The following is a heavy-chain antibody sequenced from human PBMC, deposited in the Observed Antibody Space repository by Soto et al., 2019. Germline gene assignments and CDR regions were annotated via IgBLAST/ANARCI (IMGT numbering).Heavy chain of an antibody. Sequence: PGGSLRLSCATSGFTFTSYDLTLVRQAPGKGLEWVAVISYDGSNKYYADSVKGRFTISRDNSKNTLYLQMNSLRAEDTAVYYCARDYGSGSYLEDYWGQGTLVTVSS. J-gene: IGHJ4*02. CDR2: ISYDGSNK. V-gene: IGHV3-30-3*01. CDR1: GFTFTSYD. D-gene: IGHD3-10*01. CDR3: ARDYGSGSYLEDY.